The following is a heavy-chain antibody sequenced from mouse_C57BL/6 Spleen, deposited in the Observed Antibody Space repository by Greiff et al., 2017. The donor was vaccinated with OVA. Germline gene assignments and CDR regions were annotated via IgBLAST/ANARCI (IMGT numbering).Heavy chain of an antibody. CDR3: ARKGDYDGDFDY. J-gene: IGHJ2*01. D-gene: IGHD2-4*01. Sequence: QVQLKESGPGLVAPSQSLSITCTVSGFSLTSYAISWVRQPPGKGLERLGVIWTGGGTNYNSALKSRLSISKDNSKSQVFLKMNSLQTDDTARYYCARKGDYDGDFDYWGQGTTLTVSS. V-gene: IGHV2-9-1*01. CDR1: GFSLTSYA. CDR2: IWTGGGT.